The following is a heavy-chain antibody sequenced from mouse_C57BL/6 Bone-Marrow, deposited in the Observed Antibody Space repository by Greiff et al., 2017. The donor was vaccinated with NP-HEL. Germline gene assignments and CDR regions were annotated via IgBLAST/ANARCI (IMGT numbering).Heavy chain of an antibody. Sequence: EVQLVESGGGLVQPGGSLKLSCAASGFTFSDYGMAWVRQAPRKGPEWVAFISNLAYSIYYADTVTGRFTISRENAKNTLYLEMSSLRSEDTAMYYCARHHYYGSSDIYAMDYWGQGTSVTVSS. CDR3: ARHHYYGSSDIYAMDY. CDR1: GFTFSDYG. J-gene: IGHJ4*01. V-gene: IGHV5-15*01. D-gene: IGHD1-1*01. CDR2: ISNLAYSI.